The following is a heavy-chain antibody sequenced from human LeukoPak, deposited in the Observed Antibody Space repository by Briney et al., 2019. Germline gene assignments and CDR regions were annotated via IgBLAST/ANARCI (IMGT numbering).Heavy chain of an antibody. Sequence: PGGSLRLSCAASGFTFSSYAMSWVRQAPGKGLEWVSAISGSGGSTCYADSVKGRFTISRDNSKNTLYLQMNSLRAEDTAVYYCAKDSYYSSGWYPTDWFDPWGQGTLVTVSS. D-gene: IGHD6-19*01. CDR1: GFTFSSYA. V-gene: IGHV3-23*01. J-gene: IGHJ5*02. CDR3: AKDSYYSSGWYPTDWFDP. CDR2: ISGSGGST.